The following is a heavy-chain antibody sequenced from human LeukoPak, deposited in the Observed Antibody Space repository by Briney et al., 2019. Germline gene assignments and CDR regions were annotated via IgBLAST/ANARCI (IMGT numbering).Heavy chain of an antibody. V-gene: IGHV3-23*01. D-gene: IGHD3-22*01. Sequence: GGSLRLSCAASGFTFSSYAMSWVRQAPGKGLEWVSAISGSGGSTYYADSVKGRFTISRDNSKNTLYLQMNSLRAEDTAVYYCARDHYDSSGYYLNYFDYWGQGTLVTVSS. CDR3: ARDHYDSSGYYLNYFDY. J-gene: IGHJ4*02. CDR2: ISGSGGST. CDR1: GFTFSSYA.